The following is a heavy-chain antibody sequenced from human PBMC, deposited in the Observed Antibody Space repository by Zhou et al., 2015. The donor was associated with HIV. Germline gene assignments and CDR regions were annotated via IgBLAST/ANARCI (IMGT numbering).Heavy chain of an antibody. J-gene: IGHJ4*02. V-gene: IGHV1-69*01. CDR2: IIPIFGTA. D-gene: IGHD6-19*01. CDR1: GGTFSSYA. Sequence: QVQLVQSGAEVKKPESSVKVSCKASGGTFSSYAISWVRQAPGQGLEWMGGIIPIFGTANYAQKFQGRVTITADESTSTAYMELSSLRSEDTAVYYCARDRGSGWYRYFDYWGQGTLVTVSS. CDR3: ARDRGSGWYRYFDY.